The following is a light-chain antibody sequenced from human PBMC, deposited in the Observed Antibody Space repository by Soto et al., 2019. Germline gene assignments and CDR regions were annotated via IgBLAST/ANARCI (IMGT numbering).Light chain of an antibody. CDR1: SSNIGTNY. CDR3: GTWDRSLTTSYV. CDR2: EDN. Sequence: QSALTQAPSVCAAPGQKVTISCSGSSSNIGTNYVSWYQHLPGTAPRLLIYEDNKRPSGIPDRFSGSKSGTSATLGITGLQTGDEADYYCGTWDRSLTTSYVFGPGTKVTVL. V-gene: IGLV1-51*02. J-gene: IGLJ1*01.